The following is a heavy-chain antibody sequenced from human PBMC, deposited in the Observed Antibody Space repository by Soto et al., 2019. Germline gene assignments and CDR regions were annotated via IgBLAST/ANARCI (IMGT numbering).Heavy chain of an antibody. Sequence: PGGSLRLSCAASGFTFSSYGMHWVRQAPGKGLEWVAVISYDGSNKYYADSVKGRFTISRDNSKNTLYLQMNSLRAEDTAVYYCAKDWRPGIAVAGTGPSWDYWGQGTLVTVSS. D-gene: IGHD6-19*01. CDR3: AKDWRPGIAVAGTGPSWDY. V-gene: IGHV3-30*18. J-gene: IGHJ4*02. CDR2: ISYDGSNK. CDR1: GFTFSSYG.